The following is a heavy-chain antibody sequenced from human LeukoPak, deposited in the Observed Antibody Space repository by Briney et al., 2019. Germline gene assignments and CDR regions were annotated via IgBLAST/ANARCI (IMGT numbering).Heavy chain of an antibody. CDR1: GFTFRNYA. Sequence: PGGSLRLSCAASGFTFRNYAMTWARQAPGKGLEWVSVISGGSSTYFADSVKGRFTISRDNSENTVYLQMNSLRAEDTAVYYCAKKGGYDSSGYLPLEYWGQGTLVTVSS. CDR3: AKKGGYDSSGYLPLEY. CDR2: ISGGSST. V-gene: IGHV3-23*01. J-gene: IGHJ4*02. D-gene: IGHD3-22*01.